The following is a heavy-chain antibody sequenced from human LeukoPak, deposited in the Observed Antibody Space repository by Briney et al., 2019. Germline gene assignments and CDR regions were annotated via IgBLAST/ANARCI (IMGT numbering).Heavy chain of an antibody. J-gene: IGHJ4*02. D-gene: IGHD3-22*01. V-gene: IGHV1-24*01. CDR1: GYTLTELS. CDR2: FDPEDGET. CDR3: ARDVGHYDSSGYYLGY. Sequence: ASVKVSCKVSGYTLTELSMHWVRQAPGKGLEWMGGFDPEDGETIYAQKFQGRVTMTEDTSTDTAYMELSSLRSEDTAVYYCARDVGHYDSSGYYLGYWGQGTLVTVSS.